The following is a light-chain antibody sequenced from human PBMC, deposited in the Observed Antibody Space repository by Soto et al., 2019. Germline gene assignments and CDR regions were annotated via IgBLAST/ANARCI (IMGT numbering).Light chain of an antibody. CDR3: QSFDNTLNSFLL. V-gene: IGLV1-40*01. CDR2: ANN. CDR1: SSNIGAGYD. Sequence: QSVLTQPPSVSGAPGQTVTISCTGSSSNIGAGYDVHWYRQLPGTAPKLLIFANNNRPSGVPDRFSGSKSGTSASLAITGLQAEDEADYCCQSFDNTLNSFLLFGGGTKVTVL. J-gene: IGLJ3*02.